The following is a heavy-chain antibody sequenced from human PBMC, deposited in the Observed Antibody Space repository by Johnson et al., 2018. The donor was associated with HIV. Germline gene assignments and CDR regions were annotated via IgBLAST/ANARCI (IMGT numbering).Heavy chain of an antibody. CDR1: GFTFSSHD. V-gene: IGHV3-30*03. Sequence: QVQLVESGGGVVQPGRSLRVSCGASGFTFSSHDMHWVRQAPGKGLEWVAVISYDGSNQYCADSVKGRFTISRDNSKNTLYLQMNSLRAEDTAVYYCARVTLVLDIWGQGTMVTVSS. CDR2: ISYDGSNQ. D-gene: IGHD4-23*01. CDR3: ARVTLVLDI. J-gene: IGHJ3*02.